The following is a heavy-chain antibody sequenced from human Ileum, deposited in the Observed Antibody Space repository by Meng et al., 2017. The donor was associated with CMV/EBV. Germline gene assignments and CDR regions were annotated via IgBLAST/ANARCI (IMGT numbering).Heavy chain of an antibody. CDR2: INQDGSEK. J-gene: IGHJ4*02. CDR1: GFTFSSYW. V-gene: IGHV3-7*01. D-gene: IGHD3-3*01. CDR3: ARDCKELEWLLGDGAGYYFDY. Sequence: GGSLRLSCAASGFTFSSYWMSWVRQAPGKGLEWVANINQDGSEKYYVDSVKGRFTISRDNAKNSLYLQMNSLRAEDTAVYYCARDCKELEWLLGDGAGYYFDYWGQGTLVTVSS.